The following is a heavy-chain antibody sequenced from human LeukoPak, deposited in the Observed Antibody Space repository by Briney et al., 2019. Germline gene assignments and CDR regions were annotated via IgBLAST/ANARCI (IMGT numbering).Heavy chain of an antibody. J-gene: IGHJ5*02. V-gene: IGHV4-34*01. Sequence: PSEXXXLXXXVYGGSFSGYYWSXXXXXPXXXXXXXXXINHSGSTNYNPSLKSRVTISVDTSKNQFSLKLSSVTAADTAVYYCARSSGDGGVVIRWFDPWGQGTLVTVSS. CDR3: ARSSGDGGVVIRWFDP. CDR2: INHSGST. CDR1: GGSFSGYY. D-gene: IGHD3-3*01.